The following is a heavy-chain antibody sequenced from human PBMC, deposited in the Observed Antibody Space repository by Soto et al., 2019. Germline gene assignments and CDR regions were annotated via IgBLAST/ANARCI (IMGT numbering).Heavy chain of an antibody. J-gene: IGHJ3*02. D-gene: IGHD3-22*01. CDR3: AFMIPYYDRLDSYAFDI. V-gene: IGHV1-18*01. CDR1: GGTFSSYT. CDR2: IIAYHGKT. Sequence: ASVKVSCKASGGTFSSYTISWVRQAPGQGLEWMGRIIAYHGKTNYAQKLQGRVTMTTDTSTSTAYMELRSLRSDDTAVYYCAFMIPYYDRLDSYAFDIWGQGTMVTVSS.